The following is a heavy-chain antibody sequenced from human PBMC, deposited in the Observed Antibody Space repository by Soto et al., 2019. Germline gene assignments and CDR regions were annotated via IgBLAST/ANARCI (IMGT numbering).Heavy chain of an antibody. CDR1: GLTFSSYW. V-gene: IGHV3-7*05. D-gene: IGHD3-3*01. J-gene: IGHJ4*02. CDR2: IKPDGSER. Sequence: GGSLRLSCAASGLTFSSYWMSWVRQAPGKGLEWVANIKPDGSERYHVDSVKGRFTISRDNAKNSLYLQMNSLRAEDTAVYYRARDRRRIFYGGQGTLVTVSS. CDR3: ARDRRRIFY.